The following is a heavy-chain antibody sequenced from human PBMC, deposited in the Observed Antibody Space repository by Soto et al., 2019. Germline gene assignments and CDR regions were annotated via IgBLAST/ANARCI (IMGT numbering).Heavy chain of an antibody. Sequence: QLQLQESGSGLVKPSQTLSLTCAVSGGSISSGGYSWSWIRQPPGKGLEWIGYIYHSGSTYYNPSLKSRVTISVDRSKNQFFLKLSSVTAADTAVYYCARGPRTVVTSGGPTGMDVWGQGTTVTVSS. J-gene: IGHJ6*02. CDR2: IYHSGST. D-gene: IGHD2-21*02. CDR1: GGSISSGGYS. CDR3: ARGPRTVVTSGGPTGMDV. V-gene: IGHV4-30-2*01.